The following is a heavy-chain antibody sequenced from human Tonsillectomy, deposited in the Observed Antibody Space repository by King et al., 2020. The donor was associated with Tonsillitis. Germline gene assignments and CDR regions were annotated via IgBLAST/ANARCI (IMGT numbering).Heavy chain of an antibody. V-gene: IGHV3-11*05. CDR3: ARVGSTVAAGTVDY. Sequence: VQLVESGGGLVKPGGSLRLSCAASGFTFSDYYMSWILQAPGKGLQWISYISSSSSHTPYAESVKGRFTISRDNAINSLYLQMNSLRAEDTAVYYCARVGSTVAAGTVDYWGQGTLVTVSS. J-gene: IGHJ4*02. D-gene: IGHD6-13*01. CDR1: GFTFSDYY. CDR2: ISSSSSHT.